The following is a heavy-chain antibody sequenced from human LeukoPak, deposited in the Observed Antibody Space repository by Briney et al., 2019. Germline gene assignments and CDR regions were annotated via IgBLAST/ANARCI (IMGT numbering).Heavy chain of an antibody. J-gene: IGHJ4*02. D-gene: IGHD1-26*01. CDR2: IYYSGST. Sequence: SETLSLTCTVSGGSIRSYYWSWIRQPPGKGLEWIGYIYYSGSTNYNPSLKSRVTISVDTSKNQFSLKLSSVTAADTAVYYCARDKIVGATYFDYWGQGTLVTVSS. CDR1: GGSIRSYY. CDR3: ARDKIVGATYFDY. V-gene: IGHV4-59*01.